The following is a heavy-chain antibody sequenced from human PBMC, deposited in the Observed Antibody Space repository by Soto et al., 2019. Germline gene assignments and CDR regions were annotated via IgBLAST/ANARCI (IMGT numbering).Heavy chain of an antibody. CDR1: SASISSSSYY. D-gene: IGHD3-22*01. V-gene: IGHV4-39*01. J-gene: IGHJ3*02. CDR3: ARAKAFPYYYDSSGYLGNDAFDI. CDR2: IYYSGST. Sequence: ETLSLTCTVTSASISSSSYYWGWIRNPPGQGLEWIGSIYYSGSTYYNPSLKSRVTISVDTSKNQFSLKLSSVTAADTAVYYCARAKAFPYYYDSSGYLGNDAFDIWGQGTMVT.